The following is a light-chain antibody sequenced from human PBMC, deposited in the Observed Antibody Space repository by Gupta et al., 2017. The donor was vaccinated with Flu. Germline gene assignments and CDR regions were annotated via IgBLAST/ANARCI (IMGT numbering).Light chain of an antibody. CDR1: QGIINN. V-gene: IGKV1-16*01. CDR2: DAS. J-gene: IGKJ5*01. Sequence: DIKMTQSPSSLSASVGDRVTITCRASQGIINNLAWFQQKQEQATQSLFHDASILQSGVPARCSGSGSPKDFTLTIGSLQPEDVATYYRQQYNSYPPTFGQGTRLDIK. CDR3: QQYNSYPPT.